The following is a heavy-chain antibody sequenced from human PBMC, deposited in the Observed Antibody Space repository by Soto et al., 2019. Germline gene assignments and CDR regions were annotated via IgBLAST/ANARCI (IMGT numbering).Heavy chain of an antibody. D-gene: IGHD6-13*01. CDR2: IRSKAYGGTT. CDR1: GFSFGEYA. CDR3: TRGDGSWLIFYF. J-gene: IGHJ4*02. V-gene: IGHV3-49*04. Sequence: PGRTLGIGCTASGFSFGEYAMSWVGKAPGKGLEWVGFIRSKAYGGTTEYAASVKGRFTISRDDSKSIAYLKMNSLKTEDTAVYYCTRGDGSWLIFYFCGQGSRSPS.